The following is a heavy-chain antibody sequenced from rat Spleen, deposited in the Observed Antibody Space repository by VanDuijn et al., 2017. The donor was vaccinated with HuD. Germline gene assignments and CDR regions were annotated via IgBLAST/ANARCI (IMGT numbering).Heavy chain of an antibody. CDR1: RFTFSDYN. D-gene: IGHD4-6*01. CDR2: ITSGGSNT. Sequence: EVQLVESGGGLVQPGRSLKLSCAASRFTFSDYNMAWVRQAPKKGLEWVATITSGGSNTYYPDSVKGRFTISRDNAKSTLYLQMDSLRSEDTATYYCARHWGYWGQGVMVTVSS. V-gene: IGHV5-7*01. CDR3: ARHWGY. J-gene: IGHJ2*01.